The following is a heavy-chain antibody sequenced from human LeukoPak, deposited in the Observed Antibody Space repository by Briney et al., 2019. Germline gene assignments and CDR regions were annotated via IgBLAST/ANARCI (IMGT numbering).Heavy chain of an antibody. Sequence: PGGSMRLSCAASGFTFSSYAMHWVRQAPGKGLEWVSYISSSSSTIYYADSVKGRFTISRDNAQNSLYLQMNSLRAEDTAVYYCARTPYYGSGSYYNVDWGQGTLVTVSS. CDR3: ARTPYYGSGSYYNVD. V-gene: IGHV3-48*04. D-gene: IGHD3-10*01. J-gene: IGHJ4*02. CDR2: ISSSSSTI. CDR1: GFTFSSYA.